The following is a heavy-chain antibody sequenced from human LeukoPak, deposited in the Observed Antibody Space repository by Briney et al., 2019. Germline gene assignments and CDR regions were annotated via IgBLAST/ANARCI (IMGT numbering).Heavy chain of an antibody. CDR2: IDSSSSTI. V-gene: IGHV3-48*04. Sequence: PGGSLRLSCEASGFIFSDYNMNWVRQAPGKGLEWLSFIDSSSSTIYYADSVKGRFAISRDNAENSLYLQMNSLRAEDTAVYYCVRESSVWVGPGIGRPLDVWGKGTAVTVSS. D-gene: IGHD3-16*01. CDR1: GFIFSDYN. J-gene: IGHJ6*04. CDR3: VRESSVWVGPGIGRPLDV.